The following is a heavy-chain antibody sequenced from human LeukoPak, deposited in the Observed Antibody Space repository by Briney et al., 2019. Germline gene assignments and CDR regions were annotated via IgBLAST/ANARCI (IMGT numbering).Heavy chain of an antibody. D-gene: IGHD2-2*01. CDR1: GYTFTSYG. J-gene: IGHJ4*02. CDR2: ISAYNGNT. CDR3: ARDIVVVPAAWEYFDY. Sequence: GASVKVSCKASGYTFTSYGISWVRQAPGQGLEWMGWISAYNGNTNYAQKLQGSVTMTTDTSTSTAYMELRSLRSDDTAVYYCARDIVVVPAAWEYFDYWGQGTLVTVSS. V-gene: IGHV1-18*01.